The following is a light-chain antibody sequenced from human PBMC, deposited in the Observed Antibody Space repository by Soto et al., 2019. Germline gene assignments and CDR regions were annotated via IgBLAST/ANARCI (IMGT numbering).Light chain of an antibody. J-gene: IGKJ1*01. CDR3: QQYNNWPRT. CDR1: QSVSSN. V-gene: IGKV3D-15*01. CDR2: GAS. Sequence: EILMTQSPASLSVSPGGRATLSCRASQSVSSNLAWYQQKPGQAPRLLIYGASSRATGIPDRFSGSGSGTEFTLTISSLQSEDFAVYYCQQYNNWPRTFGQGTKWIS.